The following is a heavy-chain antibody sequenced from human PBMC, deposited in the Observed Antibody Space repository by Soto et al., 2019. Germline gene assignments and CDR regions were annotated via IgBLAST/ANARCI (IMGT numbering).Heavy chain of an antibody. D-gene: IGHD3-22*01. CDR3: AKDPISRTSGYLQCSDP. Sequence: GGSLRLSCAASGFTLSTYRMTWVRQAPGKGLEWVSSISSSSYYIHYADSVKGRFTISRDSAKNSVYLQLNSLRAEDTAIYFCAKDPISRTSGYLQCSDPWGQGALVTVSS. J-gene: IGHJ5*02. V-gene: IGHV3-21*04. CDR1: GFTLSTYR. CDR2: ISSSSYYI.